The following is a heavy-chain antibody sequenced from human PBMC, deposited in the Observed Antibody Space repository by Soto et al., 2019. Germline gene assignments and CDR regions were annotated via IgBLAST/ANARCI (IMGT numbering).Heavy chain of an antibody. CDR2: IIPLRGIT. Sequence: QVQLGQSGAEVKKPGSSVKVSCKASGGTFSSDSISWVRQAPGQGLEWVGRIIPLRGITKYAQKFQGRVAITAAKSTITVYMALSSLRSYDTAGYYCAPTLQQLAYVDYWGQGTLVTVSS. CDR3: APTLQQLAYVDY. J-gene: IGHJ4*02. V-gene: IGHV1-69*02. D-gene: IGHD6-13*01. CDR1: GGTFSSDS.